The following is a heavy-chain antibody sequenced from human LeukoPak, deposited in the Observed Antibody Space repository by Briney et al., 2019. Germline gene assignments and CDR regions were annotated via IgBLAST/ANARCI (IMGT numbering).Heavy chain of an antibody. J-gene: IGHJ3*02. CDR3: ARAGRLTFDI. V-gene: IGHV4-34*01. D-gene: IGHD6-25*01. CDR1: GGSFSGYY. Sequence: SETLSLTCAVYGGSFSGYYWSWIRQPPGKGLEWIGEINHSGSTNYNPSLKSRVTISVDTSKNQFSLELGSVTAADTAVYYCARAGRLTFDIWGQGTMVTVSS. CDR2: INHSGST.